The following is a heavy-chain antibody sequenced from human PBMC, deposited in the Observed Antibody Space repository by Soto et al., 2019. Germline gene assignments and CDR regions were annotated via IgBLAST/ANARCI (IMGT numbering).Heavy chain of an antibody. CDR3: ARGDRGAFDF. Sequence: EVQLLESGGGLVQPGESLRLSCAASGFTFSYYWMHWVRQAPGMGLVWVSRIHSDGSSTTYPDSVKGRFTISRDTARNTLYLQMNSLSAEDTAVYYCARGDRGAFDFWGQGTVVTVSS. CDR1: GFTFSYYW. J-gene: IGHJ3*01. CDR2: IHSDGSST. D-gene: IGHD1-26*01. V-gene: IGHV3-74*01.